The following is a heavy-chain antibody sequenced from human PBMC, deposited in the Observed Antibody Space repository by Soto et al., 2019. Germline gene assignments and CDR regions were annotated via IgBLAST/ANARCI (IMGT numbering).Heavy chain of an antibody. CDR3: ARVAMALSSYFYYGMDV. V-gene: IGHV1-18*01. D-gene: IGHD5-18*01. Sequence: QVQLVQSGADVKNPGAYVKVSCKASGYTFTSYCISWVRQAPGQWLSWMGWISAYNGNTNYAQKLQGRFTMTTDTSTSPASMALRSLRYDDTAVYYCARVAMALSSYFYYGMDVWGQGTTVTVS. CDR2: ISAYNGNT. CDR1: GYTFTSYC. J-gene: IGHJ6*02.